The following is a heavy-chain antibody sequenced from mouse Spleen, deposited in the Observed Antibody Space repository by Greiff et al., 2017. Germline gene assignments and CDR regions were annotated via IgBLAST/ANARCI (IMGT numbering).Heavy chain of an antibody. V-gene: IGHV1-39*01. Sequence: EVQVVESGPELVKPGASVKISCKASGYSFTDYNMNWVKQSNGKSLEWIGVINPNYGTTSYNQKFKGKATLTLDQSSSTAYMQLNSLTSEDSAVYYCARSFDYDGYWYFDVWGAGTTVTVSS. D-gene: IGHD2-4*01. CDR1: GYSFTDYN. CDR3: ARSFDYDGYWYFDV. J-gene: IGHJ1*01. CDR2: INPNYGTT.